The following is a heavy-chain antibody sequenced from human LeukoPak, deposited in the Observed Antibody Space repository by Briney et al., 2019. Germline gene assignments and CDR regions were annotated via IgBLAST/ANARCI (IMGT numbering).Heavy chain of an antibody. CDR3: AGDRLGQGLDDYYYYGMDV. J-gene: IGHJ6*02. V-gene: IGHV3-23*01. Sequence: GGSLRLSGAASGFTYSSYAMSWVRQAPGKGLEWVSAISGSGRSTYYADSVKGRFTISRDNAKNSLYLQMNSLRAEDTAVYYCAGDRLGQGLDDYYYYGMDVWGQGTTVTVSS. CDR2: ISGSGRST. CDR1: GFTYSSYA. D-gene: IGHD6-19*01.